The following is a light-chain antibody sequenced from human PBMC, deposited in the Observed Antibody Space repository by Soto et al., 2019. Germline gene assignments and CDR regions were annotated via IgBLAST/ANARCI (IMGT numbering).Light chain of an antibody. CDR2: DVS. Sequence: QSVLTQPASVSGSPGQSITISCTGISSDVGGYNHVSWYQQHPDRAPKLIIYDVSNRPSGVSNRFSGSESANTASLTISGLQAEDEADYYCSSYTSSSTPYVFGAGTKV. J-gene: IGLJ1*01. CDR1: SSDVGGYNH. CDR3: SSYTSSSTPYV. V-gene: IGLV2-14*01.